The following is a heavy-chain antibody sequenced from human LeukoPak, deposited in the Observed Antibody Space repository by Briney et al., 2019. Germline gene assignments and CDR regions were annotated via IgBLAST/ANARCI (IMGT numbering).Heavy chain of an antibody. D-gene: IGHD5-12*01. CDR3: AREVTPGWLRPRYYYYGMDV. J-gene: IGHJ6*02. CDR1: GYTFTSYG. CDR2: ISAYNGNT. V-gene: IGHV1-18*01. Sequence: ASVKVSCKASGYTFTSYGISWVRQAPGQGLEWMGWISAYNGNTNYAQKLQGRVTMTTDTSTSTAYMELRSLRSDDTAVYYCAREVTPGWLRPRYYYYGMDVWGQGTTVTVSS.